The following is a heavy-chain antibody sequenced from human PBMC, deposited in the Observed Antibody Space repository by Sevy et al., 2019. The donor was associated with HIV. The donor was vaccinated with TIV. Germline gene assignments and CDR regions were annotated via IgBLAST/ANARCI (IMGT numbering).Heavy chain of an antibody. CDR3: ARGRRETLGYFDY. CDR1: GGTFSSYA. D-gene: IGHD7-27*01. V-gene: IGHV1-69*06. Sequence: ASVKVSCKASGGTFSSYAISWVRQAPGQGLEWMGGIIPIFGTANYAQKFQGRVTITVDKSTSTAYMELSSLRLEDTAVYYCARGRRETLGYFDYWGQGTLVTVSS. J-gene: IGHJ4*02. CDR2: IIPIFGTA.